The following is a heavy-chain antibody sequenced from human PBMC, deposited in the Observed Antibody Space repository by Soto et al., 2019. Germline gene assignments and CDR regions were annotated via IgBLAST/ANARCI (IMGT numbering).Heavy chain of an antibody. V-gene: IGHV1-24*01. CDR2: FDPEDGET. CDR1: GYTLTELS. Sequence: ASVKVSCKVSGYTLTELSMHWVRQAPGKGLEWMGGFDPEDGETIYAQKFQDRGTMTEDTSTDTAYMELNSLRSEDTAVYYCGTVALGSSYYFDYWGQGTLVTVSS. CDR3: GTVALGSSYYFDY. D-gene: IGHD2-15*01. J-gene: IGHJ4*02.